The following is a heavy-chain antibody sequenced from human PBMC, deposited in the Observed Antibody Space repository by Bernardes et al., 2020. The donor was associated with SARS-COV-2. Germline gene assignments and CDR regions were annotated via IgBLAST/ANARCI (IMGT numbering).Heavy chain of an antibody. Sequence: ASVKVSCKVSGYTLTELSMHWVRQAPGKGPEWMGGFDPEDGETIYAQKFQGRVTMTEDTSTDTAYMELSSLRSEDTAVYYCATAFVVGATNYYYYGMDVWGQGTTVTVS. CDR3: ATAFVVGATNYYYYGMDV. CDR1: GYTLTELS. J-gene: IGHJ6*02. V-gene: IGHV1-24*01. D-gene: IGHD1-26*01. CDR2: FDPEDGET.